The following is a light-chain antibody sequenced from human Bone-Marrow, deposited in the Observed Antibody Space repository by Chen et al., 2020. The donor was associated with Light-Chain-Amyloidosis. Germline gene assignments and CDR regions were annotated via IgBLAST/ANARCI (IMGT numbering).Light chain of an antibody. CDR1: NIGSTS. CDR3: QVWDRSSDRPV. V-gene: IGLV3-21*02. J-gene: IGLJ3*02. CDR2: DDS. Sequence: SYVLTQPSSASVAPGQTATIACGGNNIGSTSVHWYQQTPGQPPLLVVYDDSDRPSGIPERLSGSNSGNTATLTSSRIEAGDEADYYCQVWDRSSDRPVFGGGTKLTVL.